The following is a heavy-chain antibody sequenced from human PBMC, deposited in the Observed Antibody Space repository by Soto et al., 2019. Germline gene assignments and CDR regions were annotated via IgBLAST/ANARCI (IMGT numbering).Heavy chain of an antibody. CDR2: ISAYSGHT. V-gene: IGHV1-18*01. Sequence: QVQLVQSGAEVKKPGASVTVSCKASGYTFTNYGINWVRQAPGRGLEWMGWISAYSGHTNYAQKLQDRVTMTTDTSTSTAYMELRSLRSDDTAVYYCARRPHLADNVELDYWGQGTLVTVSS. CDR1: GYTFTNYG. CDR3: ARRPHLADNVELDY. D-gene: IGHD6-19*01. J-gene: IGHJ4*02.